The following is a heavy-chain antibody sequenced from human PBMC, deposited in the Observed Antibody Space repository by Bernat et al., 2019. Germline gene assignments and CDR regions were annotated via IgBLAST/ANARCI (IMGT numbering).Heavy chain of an antibody. Sequence: EVQLVESGGGLVQPGGSLRLSCAASGFTFSNYWMGWVRQAPGKGLEWVSYISSTANTIYYADSVNGRFTIARDNTKKSLYLQMNNLRAEDTADYYCARGPTWYSMTSNFDSWGQGTLVTVSS. D-gene: IGHD6-13*01. CDR1: GFTFSNYW. V-gene: IGHV3-48*03. CDR3: ARGPTWYSMTSNFDS. J-gene: IGHJ4*02. CDR2: ISSTANTI.